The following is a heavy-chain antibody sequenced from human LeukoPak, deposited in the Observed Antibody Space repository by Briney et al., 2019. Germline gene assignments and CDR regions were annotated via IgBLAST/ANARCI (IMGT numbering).Heavy chain of an antibody. Sequence: SETLSLTCSVSGGSISNYYWSWIRQPPGKGLEWIGYIYHTGSTNYSPSLASRVTISVDTSKNQLSLNLRSVTAADTVVYYCARSFGVATSFDSWGQGTLVTVSS. D-gene: IGHD3-3*01. V-gene: IGHV4-59*01. CDR1: GGSISNYY. CDR2: IYHTGST. J-gene: IGHJ4*02. CDR3: ARSFGVATSFDS.